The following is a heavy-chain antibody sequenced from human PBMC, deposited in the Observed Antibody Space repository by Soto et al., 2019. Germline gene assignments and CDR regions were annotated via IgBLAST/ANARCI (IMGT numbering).Heavy chain of an antibody. CDR2: IYYSGST. CDR3: ARYDSGSYYY. CDR1: GGSISSSSYY. V-gene: IGHV4-39*01. Sequence: SETLSLTCTVSGGSISSSSYYWGWIRQPPGKGLEWIGSIYYSGSTYYNPSLKSRVTISVDTSKNQFSLKLSSVTAADTAVYYCARYDSGSYYYWGQGTLVTV. D-gene: IGHD1-26*01. J-gene: IGHJ4*02.